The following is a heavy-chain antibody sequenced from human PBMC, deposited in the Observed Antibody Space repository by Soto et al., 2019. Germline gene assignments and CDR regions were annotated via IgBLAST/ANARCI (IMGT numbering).Heavy chain of an antibody. CDR3: TTAPYFPGIAAAGTIDY. Sequence: GGSLRLSCAASGFTFSNAWMSWVRQAPGKGLEWVGRIKSKTDGGTTDYAAPVKGRFTISRDDSKNTLYLQMNSLKTEDTAVYYCTTAPYFPGIAAAGTIDYWGQGTLVTVSS. CDR1: GFTFSNAW. V-gene: IGHV3-15*01. J-gene: IGHJ4*02. CDR2: IKSKTDGGTT. D-gene: IGHD6-13*01.